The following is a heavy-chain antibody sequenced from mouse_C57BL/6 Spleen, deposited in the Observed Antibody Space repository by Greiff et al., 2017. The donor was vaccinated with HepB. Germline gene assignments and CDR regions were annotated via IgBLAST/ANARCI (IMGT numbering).Heavy chain of an antibody. CDR2: IWRGGST. D-gene: IGHD2-3*01. CDR1: GFSLTSYG. CDR3: AKKGYDGYPYAMDY. V-gene: IGHV2-5*01. Sequence: QVQLKESGPGLVQPSQSLSITCTVSGFSLTSYGVHWVRQSPGKGLEWLGVIWRGGSTDYNAAFMSRLSITKDNSKSQVFFKMNSLQADDTAIYYGAKKGYDGYPYAMDYWGQGTSVTVSS. J-gene: IGHJ4*01.